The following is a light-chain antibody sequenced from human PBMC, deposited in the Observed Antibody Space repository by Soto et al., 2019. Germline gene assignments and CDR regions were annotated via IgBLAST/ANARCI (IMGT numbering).Light chain of an antibody. J-gene: IGLJ1*01. CDR2: EVS. V-gene: IGLV2-14*01. CDR3: SSYTSSSTRV. Sequence: QSALTQPASVSGSPGQSITISCTRTSSDVGGYNYVSWYQQHPGKAPKLMIYEVSNRPSGVSNRFSGSKSGNTASLNISGLQAEDEADYYCSSYTSSSTRVFGTGTKVTVL. CDR1: SSDVGGYNY.